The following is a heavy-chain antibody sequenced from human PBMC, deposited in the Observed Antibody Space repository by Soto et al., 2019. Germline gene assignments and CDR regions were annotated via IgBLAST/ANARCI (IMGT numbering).Heavy chain of an antibody. CDR3: AKVSSSWPNWFDP. Sequence: GSLRLSCAASGFTFSSYGMHWVRQAPGKGLEWVAVISYDGSNKYYADSVKGRFTISRDNSKNTLYLQMNSLRAEDTAVYYCAKVSSSWPNWFDPRGQGTLVTVPS. J-gene: IGHJ5*02. V-gene: IGHV3-30*18. D-gene: IGHD6-13*01. CDR1: GFTFSSYG. CDR2: ISYDGSNK.